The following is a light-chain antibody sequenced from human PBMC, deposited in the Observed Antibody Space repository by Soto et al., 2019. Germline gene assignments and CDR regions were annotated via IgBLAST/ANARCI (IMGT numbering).Light chain of an antibody. CDR3: AAWDDSLNGFV. V-gene: IGLV1-44*01. CDR2: ADN. Sequence: QSVLTQPPSASGTPGQRVSISCSGSSSNIGSNSVQWHQQLPGTAPNLLIYADNQRPSGVPDRFSGSKSGTSASLAITGLQSGDEADYYCAAWDDSLNGFVFVTGTKVTV. J-gene: IGLJ1*01. CDR1: SSNIGSNS.